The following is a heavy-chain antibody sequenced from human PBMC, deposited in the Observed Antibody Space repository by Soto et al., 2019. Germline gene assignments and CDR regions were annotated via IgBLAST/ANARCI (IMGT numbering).Heavy chain of an antibody. D-gene: IGHD3-10*01. Sequence: QVQLVQSGAEVKEPGDSVRVSCEASGYTFTAYYIHWVRQATGQGLEWMGWIKPKFGDTTYAQDFQGRVSMTRDMSISTVYMELSRLTSDDTAIYSCARNLDYYYGPGSGNGHGFWGQGTTVTVFS. V-gene: IGHV1-2*02. CDR3: ARNLDYYYGPGSGNGHGF. CDR2: IKPKFGDT. J-gene: IGHJ6*02. CDR1: GYTFTAYY.